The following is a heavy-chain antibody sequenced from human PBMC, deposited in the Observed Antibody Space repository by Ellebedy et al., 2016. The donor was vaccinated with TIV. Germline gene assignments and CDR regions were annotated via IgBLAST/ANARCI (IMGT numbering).Heavy chain of an antibody. Sequence: GESLKISCAASGFTFSTYAMSWVRQAPGKGLEWVSTISGSGGNTDYADSVKGRFTISRDISKNTLYLQMHSLRAEDSAVYYCAKAYSSGYYVGWFDPWGQGTLVTVSS. CDR2: ISGSGGNT. D-gene: IGHD6-19*01. CDR1: GFTFSTYA. V-gene: IGHV3-23*01. CDR3: AKAYSSGYYVGWFDP. J-gene: IGHJ5*02.